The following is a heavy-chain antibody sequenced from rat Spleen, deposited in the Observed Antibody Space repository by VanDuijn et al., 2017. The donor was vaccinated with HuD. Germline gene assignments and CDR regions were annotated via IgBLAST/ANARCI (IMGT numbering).Heavy chain of an antibody. CDR3: ASLTTEGNWFAY. CDR2: ISYDGSST. Sequence: EVQLVESDGGLVQPGRSLKLSCAASGFTFSDYYMAWVRQAPTKGLEWVATISYDGSSTYYRDSVKGRFTISRDNAKSTLYLQMDSLRSEDTATYYCASLTTEGNWFAYWGQGTLVTVSS. V-gene: IGHV5-29*01. J-gene: IGHJ3*01. CDR1: GFTFSDYY. D-gene: IGHD1-11*01.